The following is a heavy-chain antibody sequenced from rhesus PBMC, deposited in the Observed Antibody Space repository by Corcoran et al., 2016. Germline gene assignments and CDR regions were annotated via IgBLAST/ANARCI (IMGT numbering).Heavy chain of an antibody. CDR1: GGSISGYY. CDR2: IDGYIAGT. J-gene: IGHJ4*01. D-gene: IGHD3-34*01. V-gene: IGHV4-81*01. CDR3: ARLGNWGDYYGD. Sequence: QLQLQESGPGLVKPSETLSLTCAVSGGSISGYYWSWIRQPPGKGLEWIGNIDGYIAGTNYNPSHKSRVTISKDPSKNQFSLKLCSVTAADTAVYYCARLGNWGDYYGDWGQGVLVTVSS.